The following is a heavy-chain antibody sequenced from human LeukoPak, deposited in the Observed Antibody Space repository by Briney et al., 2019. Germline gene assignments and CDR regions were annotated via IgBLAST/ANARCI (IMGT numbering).Heavy chain of an antibody. Sequence: PGGSLRLSCAASGFTFSSYSMNWVRQAPGKGLEWVSSISSSSSYIYYAVSVKGRFTISRDNAKNSLYLQMNSLRAEDTAVYYCARESSGDYYDSSGTYFDYWGQGTLVTVSS. V-gene: IGHV3-21*01. CDR3: ARESSGDYYDSSGTYFDY. J-gene: IGHJ4*02. CDR1: GFTFSSYS. CDR2: ISSSSSYI. D-gene: IGHD3-22*01.